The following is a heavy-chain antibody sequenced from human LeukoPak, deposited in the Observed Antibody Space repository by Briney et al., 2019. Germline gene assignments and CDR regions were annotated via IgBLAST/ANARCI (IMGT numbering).Heavy chain of an antibody. CDR3: AKAYHDSGCLIDY. CDR1: GFTFSTYA. V-gene: IGHV3-23*01. CDR2: IRGNGATT. Sequence: GGSLRLSCAASGFTFSTYAVNWVRQAPGKGLEWVAAIRGNGATTDYADSVRGRFTISRDNSKSTLYLQMNSLRAEDTAVYYCAKAYHDSGCLIDYWGQGTLVTVSS. J-gene: IGHJ4*02. D-gene: IGHD6-19*01.